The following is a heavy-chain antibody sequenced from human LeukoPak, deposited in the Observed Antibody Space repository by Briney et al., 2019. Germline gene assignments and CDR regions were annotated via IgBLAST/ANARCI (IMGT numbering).Heavy chain of an antibody. V-gene: IGHV1-18*01. J-gene: IGHJ6*02. CDR3: AIHLGDYYDILTGYSPWSYGMDV. CDR1: GYTFTSYG. CDR2: ISAYKGNT. Sequence: GASVKVSCKASGYTFTSYGISWVRQAPGQGLEWMGWISAYKGNTAYAQKLQGRLTMTTDTSTSTAYMELRSLRSDDTAVYYCAIHLGDYYDILTGYSPWSYGMDVWGQGTTVTVSS. D-gene: IGHD3-9*01.